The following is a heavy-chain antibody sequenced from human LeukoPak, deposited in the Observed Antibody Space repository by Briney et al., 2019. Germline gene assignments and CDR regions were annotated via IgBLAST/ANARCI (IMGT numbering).Heavy chain of an antibody. CDR2: IYYSGST. CDR1: GGSISSSSYY. Sequence: SETLSLTCTVSGGSISSSSYYWGWIRQPPGKGLEWIGSIYYSGSTYYNPSLKSRVTISVDTSKNQFSLKLSSVTAADTAVYYCARHSRRDGYTLDYWGQGTLVTVSS. D-gene: IGHD5-12*01. V-gene: IGHV4-39*01. CDR3: ARHSRRDGYTLDY. J-gene: IGHJ4*02.